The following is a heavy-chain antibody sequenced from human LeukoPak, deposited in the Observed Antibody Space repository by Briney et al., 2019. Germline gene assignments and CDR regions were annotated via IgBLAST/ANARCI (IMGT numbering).Heavy chain of an antibody. CDR1: GASLSSYF. D-gene: IGHD2-15*01. V-gene: IGHV4-4*07. CDR2: LYTGGST. J-gene: IGHJ4*02. Sequence: SETLSLTCTVSGASLSSYFWSWIRQPAGKGLEWIGRLYTGGSTHFNTSLKSRLTMSANTSTKQFSLRLRSVTAADTAVYYCARETSRGLDHWGQGILVTVSS. CDR3: ARETSRGLDH.